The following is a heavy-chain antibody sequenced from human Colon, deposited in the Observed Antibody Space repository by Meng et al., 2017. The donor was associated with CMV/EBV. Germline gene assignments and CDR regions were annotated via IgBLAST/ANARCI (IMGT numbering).Heavy chain of an antibody. J-gene: IGHJ6*02. Sequence: SETLSLTCSVSGYFISTDYYGGCVRQPPGKGLEWIGSIHHTERTYYNPSLKVRATISVDTSKNQYSLSLSSVTAADTAVYYCTRVSYGKSSYYYYGMDVWGQGTTVTVSS. D-gene: IGHD5-18*01. CDR3: TRVSYGKSSYYYYGMDV. CDR2: IHHTERT. V-gene: IGHV4-38-2*02. CDR1: GYFISTDYY.